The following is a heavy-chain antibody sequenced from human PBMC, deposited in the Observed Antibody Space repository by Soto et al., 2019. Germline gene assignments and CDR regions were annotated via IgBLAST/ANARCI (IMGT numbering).Heavy chain of an antibody. CDR1: GGSISSGGYY. CDR3: ARGTAAVLFDY. D-gene: IGHD6-13*01. V-gene: IGHV4-31*03. CDR2: IYYSGST. J-gene: IGHJ4*02. Sequence: PSETLSLTCTVSGGSISSGGYYWSWIRQHPGKGLEWIGYIYYSGSTYYNPSLKSRVTISVDTSKNQFSLKLSSVTAADTAVYYCARGTAAVLFDYWGQGTLVTVSS.